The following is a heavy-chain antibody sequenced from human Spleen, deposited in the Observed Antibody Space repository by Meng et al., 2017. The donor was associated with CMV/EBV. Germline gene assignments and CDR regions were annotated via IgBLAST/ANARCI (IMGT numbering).Heavy chain of an antibody. Sequence: ASVKVSCKASGYTLSRHHMHWVRQAPGKGFEWMGGYDPEDGETLYAQSLQGRVTMTEDTSTDTAYMELASLRSEDTAIYYCTRASFVELSGFDPWGQGTLVTVSS. CDR3: TRASFVELSGFDP. J-gene: IGHJ5*02. CDR1: GYTLSRHH. CDR2: YDPEDGET. D-gene: IGHD3-16*02. V-gene: IGHV1-24*01.